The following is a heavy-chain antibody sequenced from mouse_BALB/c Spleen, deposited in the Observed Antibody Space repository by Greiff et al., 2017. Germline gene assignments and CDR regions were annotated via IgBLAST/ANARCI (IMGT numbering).Heavy chain of an antibody. J-gene: IGHJ3*01. V-gene: IGHV14-4*02. CDR1: GFNIKDYY. D-gene: IGHD2-1*01. CDR2: IDPENGDT. Sequence: LVESGAELVRSGASVKLSCTASGFNIKDYYMHWVKQRPEQGLEWIGWIDPENGDTEYAPKFQGKATMTADTSSNTAYLQLSSLTSEDTAVYYCNAWGGNYVGADWGQGTLVTVSA. CDR3: NAWGGNYVGAD.